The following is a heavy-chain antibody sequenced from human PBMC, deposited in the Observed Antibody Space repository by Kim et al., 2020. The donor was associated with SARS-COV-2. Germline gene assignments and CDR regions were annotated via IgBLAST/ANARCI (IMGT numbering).Heavy chain of an antibody. CDR3: TRPEYYYGSGSYGFDP. V-gene: IGHV3-73*01. J-gene: IGHJ5*02. D-gene: IGHD3-10*01. Sequence: SVKGRFTISRDDAKNTAYLQMNSLKTEDTAVYYCTRPEYYYGSGSYGFDPGGQGTLVTVSS.